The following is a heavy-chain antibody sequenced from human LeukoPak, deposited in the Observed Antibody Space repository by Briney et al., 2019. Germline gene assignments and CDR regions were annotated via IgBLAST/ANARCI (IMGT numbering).Heavy chain of an antibody. V-gene: IGHV1-2*02. D-gene: IGHD4-17*01. CDR2: INPNSGGT. Sequence: GASVKVSCKASGYTFTGYYMHWVRQAPGQGLEWMGWINPNSGGTNYAQKFQGRVTMTRDTSISTAYMELSRLRSDDTAVYYCARVGNDYGDHSRDYFDYWGQGTLVTVSS. CDR3: ARVGNDYGDHSRDYFDY. CDR1: GYTFTGYY. J-gene: IGHJ4*02.